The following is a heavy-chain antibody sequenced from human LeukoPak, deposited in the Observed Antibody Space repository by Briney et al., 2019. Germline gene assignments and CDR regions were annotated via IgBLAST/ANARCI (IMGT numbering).Heavy chain of an antibody. V-gene: IGHV3-74*01. J-gene: IGHJ4*02. Sequence: GGSLRLSCAASGFTFSSYWMHWVRQAPGKGLVWVSRINSDGSITNYADSVKGRFTISRDNSKNTLYLQMDSLRAEDTAVYYCAKYYDSSGWRGVFDYWGQGTLVTVSS. CDR3: AKYYDSSGWRGVFDY. CDR1: GFTFSSYW. CDR2: INSDGSIT. D-gene: IGHD3-22*01.